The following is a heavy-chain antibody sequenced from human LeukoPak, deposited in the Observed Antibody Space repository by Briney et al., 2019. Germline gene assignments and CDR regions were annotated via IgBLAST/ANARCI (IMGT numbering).Heavy chain of an antibody. V-gene: IGHV3-64*01. CDR1: GFTFSSYA. D-gene: IGHD6-13*01. Sequence: GGSLRLSCAASGFTFSSYAIHWVRQAPGKGLEYVSAISSNGSSTYYANSVKGRFTISRDNSKNTLYLQMGSLRAEDMAVYYCARGRAAGISAEYFQHWGQGTLVTVSS. CDR3: ARGRAAGISAEYFQH. CDR2: ISSNGSST. J-gene: IGHJ1*01.